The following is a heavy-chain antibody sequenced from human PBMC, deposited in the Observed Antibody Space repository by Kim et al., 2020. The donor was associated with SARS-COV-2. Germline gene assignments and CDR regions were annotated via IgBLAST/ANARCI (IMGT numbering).Heavy chain of an antibody. J-gene: IGHJ2*01. CDR2: IYYSGST. CDR3: ARYYGDPYWYFDL. CDR1: GGSISSSSYY. D-gene: IGHD4-17*01. Sequence: SETLSLTCTVSGGSISSSSYYWGWIRQPPGKGLEWIGSIYYSGSTYYNPSLKSRVTISVDTSKNQFSLKLSSVTAADTAVYYCARYYGDPYWYFDLWGRGTLVTVSS. V-gene: IGHV4-39*07.